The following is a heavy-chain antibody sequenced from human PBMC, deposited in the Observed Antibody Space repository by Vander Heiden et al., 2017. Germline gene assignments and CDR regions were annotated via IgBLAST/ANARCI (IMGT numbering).Heavy chain of an antibody. D-gene: IGHD6-13*01. CDR3: ARWYSSTWYDYYFDY. CDR1: GGSVIASKPF. J-gene: IGHJ4*02. Sequence: QVQLQESGPGLVKPSETLSLTCSVSGGSVIASKPFWSWIRQPPGKGLEWIGYIYDNGSTNYSPALKSRVAMSVDTSKNQFSLKLGFVTAADTAVYYCARWYSSTWYDYYFDYWGQGTLVAVSS. V-gene: IGHV4-61*01. CDR2: IYDNGST.